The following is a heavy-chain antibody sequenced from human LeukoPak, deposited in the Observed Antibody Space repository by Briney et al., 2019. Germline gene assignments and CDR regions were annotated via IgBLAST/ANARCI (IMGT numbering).Heavy chain of an antibody. CDR2: ISYDGSNK. J-gene: IGHJ4*02. D-gene: IGHD6-13*01. CDR3: ARDRDSSSWYGGPFDY. V-gene: IGHV3-30-3*01. Sequence: GGSLRLSCAASGFTFSSYAMHWVRQAPGKGLEWVAVISYDGSNKYYADSVKGRFTISRDNSKNTLYLQMNSLRAEDTAVYYCARDRDSSSWYGGPFDYWGQGTLVTVSS. CDR1: GFTFSSYA.